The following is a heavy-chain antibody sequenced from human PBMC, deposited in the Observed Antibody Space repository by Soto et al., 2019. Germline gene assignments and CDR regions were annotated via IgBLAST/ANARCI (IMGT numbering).Heavy chain of an antibody. CDR2: ISSDGSNK. D-gene: IGHD1-26*01. Sequence: QVQLVVSGGGVVQPGRSLRLSCAVSGFTFSSHAMHWARQAPGKGLEWVTLISSDGSNKYYAYSVKGRFTTSRDNSKNTMYLQMNSLRVEDTAVYYCARDDEGGSDCDLGYWGQGALVTVSS. J-gene: IGHJ4*02. CDR3: ARDDEGGSDCDLGY. V-gene: IGHV3-30-3*01. CDR1: GFTFSSHA.